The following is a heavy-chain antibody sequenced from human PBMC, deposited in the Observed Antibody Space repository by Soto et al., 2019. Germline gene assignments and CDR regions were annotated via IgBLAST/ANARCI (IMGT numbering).Heavy chain of an antibody. CDR3: GKGGRQWLVTSDFNY. V-gene: IGHV3-30*18. J-gene: IGHJ4*02. CDR1: GFTFSDYA. D-gene: IGHD6-19*01. Sequence: VQLVESGGGVVQPGRSLRLSCAASGFTFSDYAMHWVRHAAGKGLEWVAVVSHDGRNTHYADSVKGRFTIARDSSKNTVSLEMTPLRAEDRAVYYRGKGGRQWLVTSDFNYWGQGALVTVSS. CDR2: VSHDGRNT.